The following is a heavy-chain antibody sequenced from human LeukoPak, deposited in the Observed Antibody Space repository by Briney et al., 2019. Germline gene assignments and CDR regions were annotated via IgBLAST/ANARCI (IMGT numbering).Heavy chain of an antibody. D-gene: IGHD3-9*01. CDR2: IGGRDSGT. J-gene: IGHJ4*02. Sequence: GGSLRLSCAASGFTFSSYDMHWVRQATGKGLEWVSAIGGRDSGTYYADSVRGRFTVSRDDPKNTLYLQMNTLRAEDTAVYYCAKWGDYDILTGYYDSDYWGQGTLVTVSS. V-gene: IGHV3-23*01. CDR3: AKWGDYDILTGYYDSDY. CDR1: GFTFSSYD.